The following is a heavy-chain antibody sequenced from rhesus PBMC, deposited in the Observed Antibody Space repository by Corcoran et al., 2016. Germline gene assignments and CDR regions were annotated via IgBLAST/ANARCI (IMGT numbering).Heavy chain of an antibody. CDR3: ARLTYYYDSGYFDY. V-gene: IGHV4-65*01. D-gene: IGHD3-28*01. CDR1: GGSVSSSNW. CDR2: ISGSSGST. J-gene: IGHJ4*01. Sequence: QVQLQESGPGLVKPSETLSLTCAVSGGSVSSSNWWSWIRQPPGKGLEWIGYISGSSGSTYYNPSLKSRVTISKDASKNQFSLKLSSVTAAETAVYYCARLTYYYDSGYFDYWGQGVLVTVSS.